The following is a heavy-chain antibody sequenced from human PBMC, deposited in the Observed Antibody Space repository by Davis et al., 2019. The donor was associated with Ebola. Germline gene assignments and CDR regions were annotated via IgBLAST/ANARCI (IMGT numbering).Heavy chain of an antibody. CDR2: IKEDGSEK. V-gene: IGHV3-7*03. Sequence: PGGSLRLSCAASGFTFSSYWMSWVRQAPGKGLEWVANIKEDGSEKYYVDSVKGRFTISRDNAKNSLHLLVNSLRAEDTAVYYCARDGVWDDFWIGFMDVWGQGTTVTVSS. CDR1: GFTFSSYW. D-gene: IGHD3-3*01. J-gene: IGHJ6*02. CDR3: ARDGVWDDFWIGFMDV.